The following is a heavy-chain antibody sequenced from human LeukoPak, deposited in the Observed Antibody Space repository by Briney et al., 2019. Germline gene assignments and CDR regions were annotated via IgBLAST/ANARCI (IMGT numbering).Heavy chain of an antibody. D-gene: IGHD3-10*01. V-gene: IGHV4-34*01. Sequence: SETLSLTCAVYGGSFSGYYWSWIRQPPGKGLEWIGEINHSGGTNYNPSLKSRVTISVDTSKNQFSLKLSSVTAADTAVYYCARGWRYYGSGSYCWFDPWGQGTLVTVSS. CDR3: ARGWRYYGSGSYCWFDP. CDR2: INHSGGT. CDR1: GGSFSGYY. J-gene: IGHJ5*02.